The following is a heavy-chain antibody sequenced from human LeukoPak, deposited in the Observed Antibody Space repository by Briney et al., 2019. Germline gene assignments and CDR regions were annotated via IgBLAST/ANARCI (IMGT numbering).Heavy chain of an antibody. J-gene: IGHJ5*02. V-gene: IGHV3-21*04. Sequence: GGSLRLSCVASGFTFSSYSMNWVRQAPGKGLEWVSSISSSSSYIYYADSVKGRFTISRDNAKNSLYLQMNSLRAEDTAVYYCAREAHSNYGVIDYNWFDPWGQGTLVTVSS. CDR2: ISSSSSYI. CDR3: AREAHSNYGVIDYNWFDP. D-gene: IGHD4-11*01. CDR1: GFTFSSYS.